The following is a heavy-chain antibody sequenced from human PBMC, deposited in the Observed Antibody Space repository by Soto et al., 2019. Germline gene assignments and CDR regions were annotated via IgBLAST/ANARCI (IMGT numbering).Heavy chain of an antibody. V-gene: IGHV1-3*01. CDR2: INGYNGNT. CDR1: GNTVPNYA. J-gene: IGHJ4*02. Sequence: ASVKVSCKASGNTVPNYAIHWVRQAPGQRLEWMGWINGYNGNTNYSEQLQGRVTITTDTSTSTAYMQLRSLTSEDSAVYYCARSVGGSNVNFDYWGQGTLVTVSS. CDR3: ARSVGGSNVNFDY. D-gene: IGHD3-10*01.